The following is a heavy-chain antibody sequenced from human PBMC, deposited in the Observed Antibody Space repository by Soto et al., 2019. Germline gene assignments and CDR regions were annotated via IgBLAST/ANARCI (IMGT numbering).Heavy chain of an antibody. Sequence: ASVKVSCKASGYTFTGYYMHWVRQAPGQGLEWMGWINPNSGGTNYAQKFQGWVTMTRDTSISTAYMELSRLRSDDTAVYYCASDRGRGPHDTVFGYGMDVWGQGTTVTVSS. CDR3: ASDRGRGPHDTVFGYGMDV. CDR2: INPNSGGT. CDR1: GYTFTGYY. D-gene: IGHD5-18*01. V-gene: IGHV1-2*04. J-gene: IGHJ6*02.